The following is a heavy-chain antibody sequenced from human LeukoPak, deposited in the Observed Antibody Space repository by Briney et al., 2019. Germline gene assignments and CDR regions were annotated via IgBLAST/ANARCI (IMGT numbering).Heavy chain of an antibody. V-gene: IGHV4-59*01. CDR2: IHYSGST. Sequence: SETLSLTCAVYGGSFSGYYWSWIRQPPGKGLEWIGYIHYSGSTNYNPSLKSRVTISVDTSKNQFSLKLSSVTAADTAVYYCAREVNYYDSSGFDYWGQGTLVTVSS. CDR1: GGSFSGYY. D-gene: IGHD3-22*01. J-gene: IGHJ4*02. CDR3: AREVNYYDSSGFDY.